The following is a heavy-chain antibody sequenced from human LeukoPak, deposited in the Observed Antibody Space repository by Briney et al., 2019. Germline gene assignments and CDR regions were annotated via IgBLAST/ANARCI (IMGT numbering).Heavy chain of an antibody. V-gene: IGHV1-2*02. CDR1: GYTFTGYY. D-gene: IGHD3-9*01. CDR2: INPNSGGT. J-gene: IGHJ4*02. Sequence: GASVKVSCKASGYTFTGYYMHWVRQAPGQGLEWMGWINPNSGGTNYAQKFQGRVTMTRDTSISTAYMELSRLRSDDTAVYYCASGVLRYFDPSTRLDYWGQGTLVTVSS. CDR3: ASGVLRYFDPSTRLDY.